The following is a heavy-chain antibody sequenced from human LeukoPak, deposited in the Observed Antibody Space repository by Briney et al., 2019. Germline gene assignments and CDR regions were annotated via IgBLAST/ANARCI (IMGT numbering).Heavy chain of an antibody. V-gene: IGHV3-23*01. J-gene: IGHJ4*02. D-gene: IGHD3-16*01. CDR2: ISGSGGST. CDR3: AKFEFGF. CDR1: GFTFSKHG. Sequence: PGGSLRLSCAASGFTFSKHGMNWVRQAPGKGLEWVSAISGSGGSTYYADSVKGRFTISRDNSKNTLYLQMNSLRDEDTAVYYCAKFEFGFWGQGTLVTVSS.